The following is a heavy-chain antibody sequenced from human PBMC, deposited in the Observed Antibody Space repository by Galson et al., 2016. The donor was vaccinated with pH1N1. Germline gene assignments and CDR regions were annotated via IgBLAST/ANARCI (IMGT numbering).Heavy chain of an antibody. CDR3: ATRGYSILEAVDH. Sequence: VKVSCKVPGYTFTDFYIHWVRQAPGKGLEWVGLVDPEDRKTIYADKFQDRVTITADTSTDTAYMELSSLRSEDTAVHFCATRGYSILEAVDHWGQGTLVIVSS. J-gene: IGHJ4*02. CDR1: GYTFTDFY. V-gene: IGHV1-69-2*01. CDR2: VDPEDRKT. D-gene: IGHD5-12*01.